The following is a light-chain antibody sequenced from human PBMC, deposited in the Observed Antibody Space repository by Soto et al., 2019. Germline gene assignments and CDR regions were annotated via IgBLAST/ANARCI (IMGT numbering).Light chain of an antibody. CDR1: QSISNW. V-gene: IGKV1-5*03. CDR3: QQYNSS. CDR2: KAS. Sequence: DIQMTQSPSTLSASVGDRITITCRASQSISNWLAWYQQKPGKAPKLLIYKASSLESGVPLRFSGSGSETEVTLTISRLQPDDFATYYCQQYNSSFGQGTKVEIK. J-gene: IGKJ2*01.